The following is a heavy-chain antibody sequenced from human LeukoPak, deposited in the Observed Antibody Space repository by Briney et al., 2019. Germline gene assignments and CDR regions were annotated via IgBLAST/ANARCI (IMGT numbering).Heavy chain of an antibody. J-gene: IGHJ4*02. Sequence: PSETLSLTCTVSGGSISSSSYYWGWIRQPPGKGLEWIGSIYYSGSTYYNPSLKSRVTISVDTPKNQFSLKLSSVTAADTAVYYCARDSEGQLAFIDYWGQGTLVTVSS. CDR2: IYYSGST. V-gene: IGHV4-39*07. CDR3: ARDSEGQLAFIDY. CDR1: GGSISSSSYY. D-gene: IGHD6-6*01.